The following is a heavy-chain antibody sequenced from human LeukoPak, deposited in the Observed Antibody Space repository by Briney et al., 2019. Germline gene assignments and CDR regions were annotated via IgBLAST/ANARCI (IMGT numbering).Heavy chain of an antibody. CDR3: AKDLHYGSADY. CDR1: GFTFSSYA. J-gene: IGHJ4*02. D-gene: IGHD3-10*01. CDR2: FSGSGGST. V-gene: IGHV3-23*01. Sequence: GGSLRLSCAASGFTFSSYAMSWVRQAPGKGLECISGFSGSGGSTNYADSVKGRFTISRDNAKNALYLQMNSLRAEDTAVYYCAKDLHYGSADYWGQGTLVTVSS.